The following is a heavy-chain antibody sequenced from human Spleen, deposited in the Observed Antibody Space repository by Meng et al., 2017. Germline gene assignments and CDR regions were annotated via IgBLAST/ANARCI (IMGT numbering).Heavy chain of an antibody. CDR1: GGSISTYS. J-gene: IGHJ4*02. V-gene: IGHV4-59*01. CDR2: IYHTGST. Sequence: SETLSLTCTVSGGSISTYSWNWIRQPPGKGLEWIGYIYHTGSTTYNSSLKSRVTLSVDTSKNQFSLTLTSVTPADTAVYYSARGYYGDPLDYWGQGTLVTVSS. CDR3: ARGYYGDPLDY. D-gene: IGHD4-17*01.